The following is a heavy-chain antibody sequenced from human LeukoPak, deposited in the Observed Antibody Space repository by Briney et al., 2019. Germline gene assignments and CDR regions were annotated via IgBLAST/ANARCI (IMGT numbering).Heavy chain of an antibody. CDR3: ASYSYGYTPSSPFDY. Sequence: GGSLRLSCAASGFSFSSYAMHWVRQAPGKGLEWVAVISYDGSNKYYADSVKGRFTISRDNSKNTLYLQMNSLRAEDTAVYYCASYSYGYTPSSPFDYWGQGTLVTVSS. CDR2: ISYDGSNK. D-gene: IGHD5-18*01. J-gene: IGHJ4*02. V-gene: IGHV3-30-3*01. CDR1: GFSFSSYA.